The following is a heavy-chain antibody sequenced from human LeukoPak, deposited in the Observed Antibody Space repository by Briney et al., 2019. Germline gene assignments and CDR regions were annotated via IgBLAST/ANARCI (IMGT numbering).Heavy chain of an antibody. J-gene: IGHJ4*02. CDR1: GFTFSSYG. V-gene: IGHV3-30*02. D-gene: IGHD3-22*01. CDR2: IRYDGSNK. Sequence: GGSLRLSCAASGFTFSSYGMHWVRQAPGKGLEWVAFIRYDGSNKYYADSVKGRFTISRDNSKNTLYLQMNSLRAEDTAVYYCAKGKGITMIASPTDYWGQGTLVTVSS. CDR3: AKGKGITMIASPTDY.